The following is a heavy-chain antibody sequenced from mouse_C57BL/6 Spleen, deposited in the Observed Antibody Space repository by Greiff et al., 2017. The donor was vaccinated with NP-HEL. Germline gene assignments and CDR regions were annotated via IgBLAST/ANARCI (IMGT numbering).Heavy chain of an antibody. CDR1: GYTFTSYW. V-gene: IGHV1-52*01. CDR3: ARPVNWDVYAMDY. J-gene: IGHJ4*01. Sequence: QVQLKQPGAELVRPGSSVKLSCKASGYTFTSYWMHWVKQRPIQGLEWIGNIDPSDSETHYNQKFKDKATLTVDKSSSTAYMQLSSLTSEDSAVYYCARPVNWDVYAMDYWGQGTSVTVSS. D-gene: IGHD4-1*01. CDR2: IDPSDSET.